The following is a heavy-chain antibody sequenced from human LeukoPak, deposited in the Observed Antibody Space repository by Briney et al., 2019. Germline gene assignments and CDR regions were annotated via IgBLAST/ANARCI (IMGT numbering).Heavy chain of an antibody. D-gene: IGHD2-2*01. Sequence: ASVKVSCKASGYTFTGYYMHWVRQAPGQGLEWMGWINPNSGGTNYAQKFRGRVTMTRDTSISTAYMELSRLRSDDTAVYYCASDPIVVVPVARVMDVWGKGTTVTVSS. V-gene: IGHV1-2*02. CDR3: ASDPIVVVPVARVMDV. J-gene: IGHJ6*04. CDR1: GYTFTGYY. CDR2: INPNSGGT.